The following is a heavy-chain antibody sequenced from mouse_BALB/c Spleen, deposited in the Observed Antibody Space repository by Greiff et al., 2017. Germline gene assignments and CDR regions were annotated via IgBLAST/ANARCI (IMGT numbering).Heavy chain of an antibody. CDR1: GFTFNTYA. V-gene: IGHV10-1*02. CDR2: IRSKSNNYAT. J-gene: IGHJ4*01. D-gene: IGHD2-3*01. CDR3: VRHDGYSNYYAMDY. Sequence: DAGGGLVQPKGSLKLSCAASGFTFNTYAMNWVRQAPGKGLEWVARIRSKSNNYATYYADSVKDRFTISRDDSQSMLYLQMNNLKTEDTAMYYCVRHDGYSNYYAMDYWGQGTSVTVSS.